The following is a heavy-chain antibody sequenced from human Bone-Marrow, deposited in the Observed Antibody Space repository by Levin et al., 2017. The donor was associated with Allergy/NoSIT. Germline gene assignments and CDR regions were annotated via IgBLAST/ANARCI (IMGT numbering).Heavy chain of an antibody. CDR3: ARSNLGYRVEDDAFDL. CDR2: IYASGSI. J-gene: IGHJ3*01. CDR1: GASIGASTKY. Sequence: SETLSLTCTVSGASIGASTKYWHWIRHSPGTGLQWIGRIYASGSINYNPSLKSRVAISLDRSSNQFSLELSSVTAADTAVYYCARSNLGYRVEDDAFDLWGQGTQVTVSS. V-gene: IGHV4-61*02. D-gene: IGHD5/OR15-5a*01.